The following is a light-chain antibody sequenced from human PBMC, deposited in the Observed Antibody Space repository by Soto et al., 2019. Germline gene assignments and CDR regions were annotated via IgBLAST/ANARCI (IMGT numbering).Light chain of an antibody. CDR2: EVS. J-gene: IGLJ1*01. V-gene: IGLV2-8*01. CDR1: SSDVGAYNY. CDR3: SSYAGSDVFV. Sequence: QSALTQPPSASGSPGQSVAISCTGTSSDVGAYNYVAWYQQRPGKVPKLMIYEVSKRPSGVPDRFSGSKSGNTASLTVSGLQADDEADYYCSSYAGSDVFVFGTGTKVTVL.